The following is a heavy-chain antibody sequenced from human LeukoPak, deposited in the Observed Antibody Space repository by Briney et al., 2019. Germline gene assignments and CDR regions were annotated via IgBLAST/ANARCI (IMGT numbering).Heavy chain of an antibody. D-gene: IGHD3-10*01. V-gene: IGHV4-61*01. CDR3: ARARFRDAFDI. Sequence: SETLSLTCSVSGGSISSSNYYWSWIRQPPGKGLEWIGYIYYSGSTNYNPSLKSRVTISVDTSKNQFSLKLSSVTAADTAVYYCARARFRDAFDIWGQGTMVTVSS. CDR1: GGSISSSNYY. J-gene: IGHJ3*02. CDR2: IYYSGST.